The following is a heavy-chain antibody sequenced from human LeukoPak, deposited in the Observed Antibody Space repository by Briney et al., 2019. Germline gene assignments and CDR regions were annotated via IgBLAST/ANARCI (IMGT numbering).Heavy chain of an antibody. CDR1: GGSFSGYY. CDR3: ARLSYYDFWSGYYGRSGAFDI. CDR2: INHSGST. D-gene: IGHD3-3*01. Sequence: SETLSLTCAVYGGSFSGYYWSWIRQPPGKGLEWIGEINHSGSTNYNPSLKSRVTISVDTSKNQFSLKLSSVTAADTAVYYCARLSYYDFWSGYYGRSGAFDIWGQGTMVTVSS. J-gene: IGHJ3*02. V-gene: IGHV4-34*01.